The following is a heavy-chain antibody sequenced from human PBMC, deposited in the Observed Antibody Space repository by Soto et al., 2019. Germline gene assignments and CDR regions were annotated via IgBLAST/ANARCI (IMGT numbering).Heavy chain of an antibody. CDR2: IFHSGST. D-gene: IGHD3-10*01. CDR3: ARDRYYGSGTYYNFYSGMDV. V-gene: IGHV4-30-4*01. Sequence: SETLSLTCTVSGGSINSGDYYWTWVRQPPGKGLEWIGNIFHSGSTYYTPSLQSRVTISLDTSKNHFSLKLSSVTPADTAVYYCARDRYYGSGTYYNFYSGMDVWGQGTTGT. J-gene: IGHJ6*02. CDR1: GGSINSGDYY.